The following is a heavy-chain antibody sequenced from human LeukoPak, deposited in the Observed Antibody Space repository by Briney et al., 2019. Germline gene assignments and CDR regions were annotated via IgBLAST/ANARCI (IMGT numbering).Heavy chain of an antibody. D-gene: IGHD6-19*01. CDR1: GYTFTVYY. Sequence: ASVKVSCKASGYTFTVYYMHWVRQAPGQGLEWMGWINPNSGGTNYAQKFQGRVTMTRDTSISTAYMELSRLRSDDTAVYYCARIGLAVAGTWGCWGQGTLVTVSS. V-gene: IGHV1-2*02. J-gene: IGHJ4*02. CDR3: ARIGLAVAGTWGC. CDR2: INPNSGGT.